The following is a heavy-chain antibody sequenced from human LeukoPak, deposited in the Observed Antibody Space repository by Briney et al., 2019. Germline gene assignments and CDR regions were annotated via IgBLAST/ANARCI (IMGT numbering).Heavy chain of an antibody. CDR1: GYTFTGYY. CDR2: INPNSGGT. V-gene: IGHV1-2*02. D-gene: IGHD1-26*01. Sequence: ASVKVSCKASGYTFTGYYMHWVRQAPGQGLEWMGWINPNSGGTNYAQKFQGRVTMTRDTSISTAYMELSRLRSDDTAVYYCARVVSGSYSWFDPWGQGTLVTVSS. J-gene: IGHJ5*02. CDR3: ARVVSGSYSWFDP.